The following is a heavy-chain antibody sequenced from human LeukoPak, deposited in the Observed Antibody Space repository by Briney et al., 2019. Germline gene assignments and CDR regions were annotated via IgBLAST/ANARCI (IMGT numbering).Heavy chain of an antibody. CDR2: IYSGGST. D-gene: IGHD6-19*01. V-gene: IGHV3-66*02. J-gene: IGHJ4*02. CDR3: ARQIAVAGKAGFDY. Sequence: GGSLRLSCAASGFTVSSNYMSWVRQAPGKGLEWVSVIYSGGSTYYADSVKGRFTISRDNSKNTLYLQMNSLRAEDTAVYYCARQIAVAGKAGFDYWGQGTLVTVSS. CDR1: GFTVSSNY.